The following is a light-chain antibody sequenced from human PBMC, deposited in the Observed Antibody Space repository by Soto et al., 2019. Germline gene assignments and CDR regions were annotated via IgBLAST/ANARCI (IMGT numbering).Light chain of an antibody. CDR2: DAS. V-gene: IGKV1-5*01. J-gene: IGKJ1*01. Sequence: DLQMTQSPSTLSASVGDRVTITCRASQSINVWLAWYQQKPGKAPKLLIYDASTLQRGVSSRFSGRGSGTKFTLPISSLHLVVFGICYYKDYNSYSRTLGKGTGVDSK. CDR1: QSINVW. CDR3: KDYNSYSRT.